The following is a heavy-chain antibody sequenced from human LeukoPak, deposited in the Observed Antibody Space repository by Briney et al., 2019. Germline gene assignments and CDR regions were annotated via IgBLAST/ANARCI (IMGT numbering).Heavy chain of an antibody. V-gene: IGHV4-59*11. CDR3: ARGGEGYNDDAFEV. D-gene: IGHD5-24*01. CDR1: GDSIRSHY. Sequence: SETLSLTCTVSGDSIRSHYCAWIRQPPGKGLEWIGHIYNSETTDYNPSFKSRVTISLDTSKKQFSLKMTSVTALDSAVYYCARGGEGYNDDAFEVWGLGTAVTVSS. J-gene: IGHJ3*01. CDR2: IYNSETT.